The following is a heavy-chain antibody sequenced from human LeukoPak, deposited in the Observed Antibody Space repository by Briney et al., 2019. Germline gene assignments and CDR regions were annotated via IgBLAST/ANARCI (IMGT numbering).Heavy chain of an antibody. J-gene: IGHJ3*02. Sequence: GESLRLSCAASGFTFSSYEMNWVRQAPGKGLEWVSYISSSGSTIYHADSVKGRFTISRDNAKNSLYLQMNSLRVEDTAVYYCAREIHNAFDIWGQGTMVTVSS. V-gene: IGHV3-48*03. CDR3: AREIHNAFDI. CDR1: GFTFSSYE. CDR2: ISSSGSTI.